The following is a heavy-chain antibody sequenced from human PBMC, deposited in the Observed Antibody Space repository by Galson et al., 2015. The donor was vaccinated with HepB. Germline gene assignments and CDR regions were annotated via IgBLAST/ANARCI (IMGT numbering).Heavy chain of an antibody. Sequence: SLRLSCAASGFTFSSYWMSWVRQAPGKGLEWVANIKQDGSEKYYVDSVKGRFTISRDNAKNSLYLQMNSLRAEDTAVYYCARDAFLNYYDSSGYYEGGYWGQGTLVTVSS. CDR2: IKQDGSEK. V-gene: IGHV3-7*03. D-gene: IGHD3-22*01. CDR1: GFTFSSYW. CDR3: ARDAFLNYYDSSGYYEGGY. J-gene: IGHJ4*02.